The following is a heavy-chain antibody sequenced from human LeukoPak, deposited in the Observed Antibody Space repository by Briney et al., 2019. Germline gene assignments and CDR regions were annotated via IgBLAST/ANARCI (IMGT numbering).Heavy chain of an antibody. D-gene: IGHD6-19*01. CDR3: SRSAYSSGWYTDY. V-gene: IGHV3-72*01. CDR2: TRNKAHSYST. Sequence: GGSLRLSCVVSGFTFSSYGMHWVRQAPGKGLEWVGRTRNKAHSYSTEYAASVTGRFTISRDDSKTSLYLQMNGLKTEDTAVYYCSRSAYSSGWYTDYWGQGTLVTVSS. CDR1: GFTFSSYG. J-gene: IGHJ4*02.